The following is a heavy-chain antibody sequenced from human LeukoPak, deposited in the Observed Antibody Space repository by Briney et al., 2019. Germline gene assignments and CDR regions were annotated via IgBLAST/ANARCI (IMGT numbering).Heavy chain of an antibody. Sequence: ASVKVSCKASGYTFTSYAMHWVRQAPGQRLEWMGWINAGNGNAKYSQKFQGRVTITRDTSASTAYMELNSLRSEDTAVYYCARGAKYYYDSSGYPIPGPFDYWGQGTLVTVSS. V-gene: IGHV1-3*01. CDR1: GYTFTSYA. CDR2: INAGNGNA. CDR3: ARGAKYYYDSSGYPIPGPFDY. J-gene: IGHJ4*02. D-gene: IGHD3-22*01.